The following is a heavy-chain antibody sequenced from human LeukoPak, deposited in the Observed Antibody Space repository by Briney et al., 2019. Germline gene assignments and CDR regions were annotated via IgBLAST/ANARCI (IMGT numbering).Heavy chain of an antibody. V-gene: IGHV3-33*01. D-gene: IGHD6-6*01. CDR2: IWYDGSNK. Sequence: GGSLRLSCAASGFTFSSYGMHWVRQAPGKGLEWVAVIWYDGSNKYYADSVKGRFTISRDNSKNTLYLQMNSLRAEDTAVYYCARSGGESSSPVYYYMDVWGKGTTVTVSS. CDR3: ARSGGESSSPVYYYMDV. CDR1: GFTFSSYG. J-gene: IGHJ6*03.